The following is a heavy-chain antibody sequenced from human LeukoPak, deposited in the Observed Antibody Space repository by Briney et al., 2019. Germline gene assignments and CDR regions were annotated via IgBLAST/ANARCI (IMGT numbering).Heavy chain of an antibody. J-gene: IGHJ4*02. D-gene: IGHD4-17*01. CDR1: GGTMRTYQ. CDR3: ARYVPRGHGDFDY. V-gene: IGHV4-59*01. CDR2: IYYSGGI. Sequence: PSETLSLTCTVSGGTMRTYQWGWIRQPLGKGLEWIGYIYYSGGIGYNPSLKSRVTISVDTSKNQFSLKLSSVTAADTAVYYCARYVPRGHGDFDYWGQGTLVTVSS.